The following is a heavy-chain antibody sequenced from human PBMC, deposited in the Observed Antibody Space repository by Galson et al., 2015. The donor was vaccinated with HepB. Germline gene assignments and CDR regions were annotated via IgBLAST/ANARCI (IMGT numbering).Heavy chain of an antibody. D-gene: IGHD5-18*01. CDR1: GGSFNNYY. Sequence: LTCAVYGGSFNNYYWTWVRHPPGKGLEWIGEINHIGSTNENPAPKGRPSLSVDTAKNHFSLNLDSVTAADTAVYFCARGFLTGYSYGDYYGLDVWGQGTSVIV. CDR3: ARGFLTGYSYGDYYGLDV. V-gene: IGHV4-34*04. CDR2: INHIGST. J-gene: IGHJ6*02.